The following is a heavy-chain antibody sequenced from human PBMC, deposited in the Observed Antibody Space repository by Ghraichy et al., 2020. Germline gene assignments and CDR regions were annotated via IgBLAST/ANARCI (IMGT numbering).Heavy chain of an antibody. V-gene: IGHV3-23*01. J-gene: IGHJ3*02. D-gene: IGHD3-10*01. Sequence: GESLNISCAASGFTFSSYAMSWVRQAPGKGLEWVSAISGSGGSTYYADSVKGRFTISRDNSKNTLYLQMNSLRAEDTAVYYCAKPFGELLMRNDAFDIWGQGTMVTVSS. CDR1: GFTFSSYA. CDR2: ISGSGGST. CDR3: AKPFGELLMRNDAFDI.